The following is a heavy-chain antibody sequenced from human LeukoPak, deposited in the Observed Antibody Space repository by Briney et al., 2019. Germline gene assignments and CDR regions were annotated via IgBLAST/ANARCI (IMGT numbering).Heavy chain of an antibody. Sequence: GASVKVSCKASGYTFNSYYMHWVRQAPGQGLEWMGIINPSGDFTSYAQKFQGRVTMTKDTSTSTVYMELSSLRSGDTAVFYCVRDAMTSATTSPYYFDYWGQGTLVTVSS. D-gene: IGHD4-17*01. CDR1: GYTFNSYY. J-gene: IGHJ4*02. CDR2: INPSGDFT. CDR3: VRDAMTSATTSPYYFDY. V-gene: IGHV1-46*02.